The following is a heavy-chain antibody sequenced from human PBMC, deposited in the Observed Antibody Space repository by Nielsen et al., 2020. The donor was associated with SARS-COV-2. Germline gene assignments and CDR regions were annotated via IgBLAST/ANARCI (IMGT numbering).Heavy chain of an antibody. CDR3: ARDPGAFSDGWFGELFYDY. CDR1: GYTFTSYA. V-gene: IGHV7-4-1*02. Sequence: ASVKVSCKASGYTFTSYAMNWVRQAPGQGLEWMGWINTNTGNPTYAQGFTGRFVFSLDTSVSTAYLQISSLKAEDTAVYYCARDPGAFSDGWFGELFYDYWGQGTLVTVSS. CDR2: INTNTGNP. J-gene: IGHJ4*02. D-gene: IGHD3-10*01.